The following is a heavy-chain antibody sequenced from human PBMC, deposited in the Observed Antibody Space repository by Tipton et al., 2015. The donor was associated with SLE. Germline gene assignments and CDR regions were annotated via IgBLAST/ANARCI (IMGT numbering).Heavy chain of an antibody. V-gene: IGHV4-34*01. CDR2: INHSGST. D-gene: IGHD6-6*01. J-gene: IGHJ4*02. CDR1: GGSFSGYY. CDR3: ARDRGIAARGVFDY. Sequence: TLSLTCAVYGGSFSGYYWSWIRQPPGKGLEWIGEINHSGSTNYNPSLKSRVTISVDTSKNQFSLKLSSVTAADTAVYYCARDRGIAARGVFDYWGQGTLVTVSS.